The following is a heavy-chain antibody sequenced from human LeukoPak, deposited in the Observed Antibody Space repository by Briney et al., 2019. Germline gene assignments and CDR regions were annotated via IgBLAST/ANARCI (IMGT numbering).Heavy chain of an antibody. J-gene: IGHJ4*02. CDR1: GFTFSTYW. Sequence: PGGSLRLSCAASGFTFSTYWMHWVRQGPGKGLVWVSRTNNDGSSTVYADSVKGRFTISRDNAKNTLYLQMNSLRAEDTAVYYCARDLFYDSSGYYASDSWGQGTLVTVSS. CDR2: TNNDGSST. V-gene: IGHV3-74*01. D-gene: IGHD3-22*01. CDR3: ARDLFYDSSGYYASDS.